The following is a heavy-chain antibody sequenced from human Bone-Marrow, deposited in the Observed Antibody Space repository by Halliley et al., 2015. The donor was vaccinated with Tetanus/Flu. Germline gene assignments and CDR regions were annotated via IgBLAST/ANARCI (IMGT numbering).Heavy chain of an antibody. Sequence: CAASGFSFRKYSFNWVRQAPGKGLEWVSSISSDGSYIYYGDSVKGRFTISRDNAKNSLYLEMSSLRVEDTAVYYCARVGTFCSGDCYWPAYFDFWGQGTLVTVSS. CDR2: ISSDGSYI. CDR3: ARVGTFCSGDCYWPAYFDF. V-gene: IGHV3-21*01. J-gene: IGHJ4*02. D-gene: IGHD2-21*02. CDR1: GFSFRKYS.